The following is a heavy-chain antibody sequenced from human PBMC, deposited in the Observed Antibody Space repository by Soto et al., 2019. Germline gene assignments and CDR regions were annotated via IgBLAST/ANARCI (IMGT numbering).Heavy chain of an antibody. CDR2: IKSKTDGGTT. J-gene: IGHJ4*02. CDR1: GFTFSNAW. V-gene: IGHV3-15*01. CDR3: PTDGLELTDFDY. D-gene: IGHD1-7*01. Sequence: GGSLRLSCAASGFTFSNAWMSWVRQAPGKGLEWVGRIKSKTDGGTTDYAAPVKGRFTISRDDSKNTLYLQMNSLKTEDTAVYYCPTDGLELTDFDYWGQGTLVTVSS.